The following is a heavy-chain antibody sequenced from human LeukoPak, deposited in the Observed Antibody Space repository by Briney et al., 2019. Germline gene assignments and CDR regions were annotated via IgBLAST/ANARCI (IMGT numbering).Heavy chain of an antibody. CDR1: GYTFTSYG. Sequence: ASVKVSCKASGYTFTSYGISWVRQAPGQGLEWMGWISAYNGNTNYAQKLQGRVTMTTDTSTSTAYMELRSLRSDDTAVYYCARDLDQYSGRFGGFGHDFWGQGTLVTVSS. J-gene: IGHJ4*02. D-gene: IGHD1-26*01. CDR3: ARDLDQYSGRFGGFGHDF. CDR2: ISAYNGNT. V-gene: IGHV1-18*01.